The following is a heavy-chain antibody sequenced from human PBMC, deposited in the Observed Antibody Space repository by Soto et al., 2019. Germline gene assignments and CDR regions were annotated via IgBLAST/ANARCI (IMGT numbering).Heavy chain of an antibody. CDR2: ISKSDYT. CDR1: GFAFNNYG. CDR3: AREDSIIIPAVSDF. Sequence: LRLSCTVSGFAFNNYGINWVRQAPGKGLEWVSSISKSDYTYYSDSVKGRFAISGDNAKSSVSLQMNTLRVEDTAVYYCAREDSIIIPAVSDFWGQGTLVTVSS. J-gene: IGHJ4*02. V-gene: IGHV3-21*01. D-gene: IGHD2-2*01.